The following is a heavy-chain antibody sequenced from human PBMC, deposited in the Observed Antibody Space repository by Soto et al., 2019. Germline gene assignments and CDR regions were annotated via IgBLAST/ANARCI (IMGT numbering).Heavy chain of an antibody. V-gene: IGHV1-18*01. D-gene: IGHD1-26*01. J-gene: IGHJ6*02. CDR3: ARGYSGSYYYYGMDV. CDR2: ISAYNGNT. Sequence: ASVKVSCKASGYTFTSYGIRWVRQAPGQGLEWMGWISAYNGNTNYAQKLQGRVTMTTDTSTSTAYMELRSLRSDDTAVYYCARGYSGSYYYYGMDVWGQGTTVTVSS. CDR1: GYTFTSYG.